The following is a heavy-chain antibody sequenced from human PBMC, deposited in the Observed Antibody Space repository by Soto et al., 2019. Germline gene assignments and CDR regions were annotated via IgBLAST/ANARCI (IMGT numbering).Heavy chain of an antibody. CDR1: GFTFDNYG. D-gene: IGHD6-13*01. CDR3: AREEEASAGTKWFDP. V-gene: IGHV3-20*04. CDR2: LNWKGDRT. J-gene: IGHJ5*02. Sequence: QLVESGGGVVRPGGSLRLSCAASGFTFDNYGMSWVRQGPGKGLEWVAGLNWKGDRTGYADSVKGRFTISRDNAKKSLYLQMSSLRAEDTGLYYCAREEEASAGTKWFDPWGQGTLVTVSS.